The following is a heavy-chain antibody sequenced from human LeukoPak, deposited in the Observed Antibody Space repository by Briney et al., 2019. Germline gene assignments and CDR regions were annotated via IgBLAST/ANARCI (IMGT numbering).Heavy chain of an antibody. CDR3: ARTLAFDI. Sequence: GGSLRLSCAASGFTVSSYYMNWVRQAPGKGLEWISVIYSDRSTYYADSVKGRFTISRDNSKNPLYLQMHSLRVEDTAVYYCARTLAFDIWGQGTMVTVSS. CDR1: GFTVSSYY. J-gene: IGHJ3*02. V-gene: IGHV3-66*01. CDR2: IYSDRST.